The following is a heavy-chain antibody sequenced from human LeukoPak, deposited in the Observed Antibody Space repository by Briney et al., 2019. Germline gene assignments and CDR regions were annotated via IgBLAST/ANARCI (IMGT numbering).Heavy chain of an antibody. CDR3: AKYRGGGGSGRYLDYFDY. V-gene: IGHV3-9*01. D-gene: IGHD3-10*01. CDR1: GFTFDDFA. Sequence: GRSLRLSCAASGFTFDDFAMHWVRQPPGKGLEWVSGINWDSGIIGYADSVKGRFAISRDNAKTSLYLQMNSLRAEDTAFYYCAKYRGGGGSGRYLDYFDYWGQGTLVTVSS. J-gene: IGHJ4*02. CDR2: INWDSGII.